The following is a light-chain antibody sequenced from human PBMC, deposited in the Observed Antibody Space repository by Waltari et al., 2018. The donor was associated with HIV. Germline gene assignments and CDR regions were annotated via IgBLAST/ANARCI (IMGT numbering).Light chain of an antibody. J-gene: IGKJ2*01. V-gene: IGKV4-1*01. CDR3: QQYYLVPYT. CDR1: QSLLYGSNNKNY. Sequence: SVGERATLNCKSSQSLLYGSNNKNYLAWYQQRPGHRPKLLIYWASTRQSGVPDRFSGSGSGTDFSLTISSLQAEDVAVYYCQQYYLVPYTFGQGTKLEIK. CDR2: WAS.